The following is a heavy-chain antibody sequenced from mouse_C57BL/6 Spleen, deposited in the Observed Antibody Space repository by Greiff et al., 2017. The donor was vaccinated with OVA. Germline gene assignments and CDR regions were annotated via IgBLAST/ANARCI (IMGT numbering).Heavy chain of an antibody. CDR1: GYTFTDHT. D-gene: IGHD4-1*01. CDR2: IYPRDGST. Sequence: VKLQESDAELVKPGASVKISCKVSGYTFTDHTIHWMKQRPEQGLEWIGYIYPRDGSTKYNEKFKGKATLTADKSSSTAYMQLNSLTSEDSAVYFCARGRLGRGHFDYWGQGTTLTVSS. CDR3: ARGRLGRGHFDY. J-gene: IGHJ2*01. V-gene: IGHV1-78*01.